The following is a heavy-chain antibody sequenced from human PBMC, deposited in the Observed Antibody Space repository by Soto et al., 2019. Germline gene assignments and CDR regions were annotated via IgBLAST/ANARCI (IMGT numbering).Heavy chain of an antibody. CDR2: IYHSGST. CDR3: ARGRTDRRYFDLGY. CDR1: GDSISNYY. J-gene: IGHJ4*02. V-gene: IGHV4-30-2*01. Sequence: SETLSLTCSVSGDSISNYYWSWIRQPPGKGLEWIGYIYHSGSTYYNPSLKSRVTISVDRSKNQFSLKLSSVTAADTAVYYCARGRTDRRYFDLGYWGQGTLVTVSS. D-gene: IGHD3-9*01.